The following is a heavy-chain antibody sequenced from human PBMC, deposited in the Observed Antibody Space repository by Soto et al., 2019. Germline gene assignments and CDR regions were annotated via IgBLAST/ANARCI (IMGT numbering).Heavy chain of an antibody. CDR3: ARAQDTATAYYFDY. J-gene: IGHJ4*02. V-gene: IGHV4-34*01. CDR1: GGSFSVYY. CDR2: INHSGST. D-gene: IGHD5-18*01. Sequence: ETLSLTCAVYGGSFSVYYWSWILQPPWKGLEWIGEINHSGSTNDNPSLKSRVTISVDTSKNQFSLKLSSVTAADTAVYYCARAQDTATAYYFDYWGQGTLVTVSS.